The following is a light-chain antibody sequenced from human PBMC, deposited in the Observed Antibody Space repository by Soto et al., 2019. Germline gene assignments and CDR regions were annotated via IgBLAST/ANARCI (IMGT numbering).Light chain of an antibody. V-gene: IGKV1-39*01. CDR2: AAS. Sequence: DIQMTQSPSSLSASVGDRVTITCRASQSISSYLNWYQQKPGKAPKLLIYAASSLQSGVPSRFSGSGSGTDFTLTISSLQPEDFAIYYCQQSYSILLTFGGGTKVDI. J-gene: IGKJ4*01. CDR3: QQSYSILLT. CDR1: QSISSY.